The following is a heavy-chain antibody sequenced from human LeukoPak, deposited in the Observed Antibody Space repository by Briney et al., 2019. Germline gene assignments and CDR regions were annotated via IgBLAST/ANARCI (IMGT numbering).Heavy chain of an antibody. V-gene: IGHV3-48*03. D-gene: IGHD6-19*01. CDR2: ASSSVSRQ. CDR3: AREGSSGYSFDY. J-gene: IGHJ4*02. CDR1: GLTFSSFE. Sequence: PGGSLRLSCAASGLTFSSFEMHWVRQAPGKGLEWISYASSSVSRQLYGDSVKGRFTISRDDAKNSLYLQMNSLRADDTAIYYCAREGSSGYSFDYWGQGTLVPVSS.